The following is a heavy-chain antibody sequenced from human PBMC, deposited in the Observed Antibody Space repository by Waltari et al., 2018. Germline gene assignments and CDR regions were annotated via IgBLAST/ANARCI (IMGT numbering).Heavy chain of an antibody. CDR1: GYIFVNYG. Sequence: QVQLVQSGAEVKKPEASMKVACKASGYIFVNYGISCVRRAPGEGREWWGWVRPATGERLEWMGWISAYTGDKKYAQKFQGRVTLTTETSTSTAYMEVRSLTSDDSAMYYCARVKRVSGSFYGWFDPWGQGTLVTVSS. CDR2: ISAYTGDK. V-gene: IGHV1-18*01. CDR3: ARVKRVSGSFYGWFDP. D-gene: IGHD1-26*01. J-gene: IGHJ5*02.